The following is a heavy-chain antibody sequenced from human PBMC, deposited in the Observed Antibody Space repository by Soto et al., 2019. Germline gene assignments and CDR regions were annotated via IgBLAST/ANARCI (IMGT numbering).Heavy chain of an antibody. D-gene: IGHD2-8*01. CDR2: ISSSGGAT. CDR3: AKESVYVGVVTSFNY. J-gene: IGHJ4*02. V-gene: IGHV3-23*01. CDR1: GFTFSAHA. Sequence: EVHLLESGGGLVQPGGSLRLSCVASGFTFSAHAMSWVRQAPGKGLEWVSAISSSGGATFYTESVRGRFTISRDNSKDTLFLQMNSVRAEDTAVYYCAKESVYVGVVTSFNYWGQGTLVTVSS.